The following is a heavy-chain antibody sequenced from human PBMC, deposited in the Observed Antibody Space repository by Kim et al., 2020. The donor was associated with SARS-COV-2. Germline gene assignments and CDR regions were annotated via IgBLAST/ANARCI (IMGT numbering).Heavy chain of an antibody. Sequence: YYADSVKGRFTISRDNAKNSLYLQMNSLRAEDTAVYYCARGITGTNAFDIWGQGTMVTVSS. J-gene: IGHJ3*02. D-gene: IGHD1-20*01. CDR3: ARGITGTNAFDI. V-gene: IGHV3-21*01.